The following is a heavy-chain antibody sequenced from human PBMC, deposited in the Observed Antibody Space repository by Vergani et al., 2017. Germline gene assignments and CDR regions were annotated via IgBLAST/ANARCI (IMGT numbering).Heavy chain of an antibody. Sequence: EVHLLESGGGQVEAGGSLRLSCVASGFTFSNSAMSWVRQTSGKGLEWVSAISGHGDRTYYADSVKGLFTISRDNSKNTVYLQSNRLKAEDRATYYCAREERSNTSPFVGDWGQGTLVTV. CDR1: GFTFSNSA. J-gene: IGHJ4*02. D-gene: IGHD2/OR15-2a*01. CDR2: ISGHGDRT. CDR3: AREERSNTSPFVGD. V-gene: IGHV3-23*01.